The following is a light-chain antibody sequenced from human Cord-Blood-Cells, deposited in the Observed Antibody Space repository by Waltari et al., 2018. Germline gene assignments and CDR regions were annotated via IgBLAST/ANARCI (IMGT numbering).Light chain of an antibody. CDR3: CSYAGSDTYV. CDR1: SSDVGGYNL. V-gene: IGLV2-23*01. CDR2: DGS. Sequence: QSALTQPRSVSGSPGQSITISCTGTSSDVGGYNLVSWYQQHPGKAPKLMIYDGSKRPSGVPNRFSGSKSGNTASLTISGLQAEDEADYYCCSYAGSDTYVFGTGTKVTVL. J-gene: IGLJ1*01.